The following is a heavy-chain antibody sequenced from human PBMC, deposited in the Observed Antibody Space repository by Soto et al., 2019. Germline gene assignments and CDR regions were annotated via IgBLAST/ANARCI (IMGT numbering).Heavy chain of an antibody. Sequence: QLHLVQPGAVVKKPGASVTVSCSASGYPVTAYYMHWVRQAPGRGLEWMGGINPATGAAKYTQTFQGRVTMTRDTSTSTVFMELSGLTSEDTAVFYCARGGGVGVAGSAAFDMWGQGTLVTVSS. CDR1: GYPVTAYY. D-gene: IGHD3-3*01. J-gene: IGHJ3*02. CDR3: ARGGGVGVAGSAAFDM. V-gene: IGHV1-2*02. CDR2: INPATGAA.